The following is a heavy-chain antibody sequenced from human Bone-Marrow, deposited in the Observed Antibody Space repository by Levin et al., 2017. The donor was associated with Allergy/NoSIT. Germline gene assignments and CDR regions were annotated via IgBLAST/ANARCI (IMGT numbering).Heavy chain of an antibody. CDR3: ASDPCSGGRCYYFDP. V-gene: IGHV1-2*02. CDR1: GYPFIDYY. D-gene: IGHD2-15*01. J-gene: IGHJ5*02. Sequence: ASVKVSCKTSGYPFIDYYIHWVRQAPGQGLEWMGCINPKTGATKFAQTFHGRVTMTTDTSITTAYMNLSGLKSDDTAMYYCASDPCSGGRCYYFDPWGQGTLVTVSA. CDR2: INPKTGAT.